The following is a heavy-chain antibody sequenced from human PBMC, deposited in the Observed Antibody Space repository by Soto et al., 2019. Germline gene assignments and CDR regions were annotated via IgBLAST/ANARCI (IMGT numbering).Heavy chain of an antibody. Sequence: ETLSLTCTVSGGSISSSSYYWGWIRQPPGKGLEWIGSIYYSGSTYYNPSLKSRVTISVDTSKNQFSLKLSSVTAADTAVYYCASIRIIAARRDSLFDYWGQGTLVTVSS. CDR1: GGSISSSSYY. V-gene: IGHV4-39*01. D-gene: IGHD6-6*01. CDR2: IYYSGST. J-gene: IGHJ4*02. CDR3: ASIRIIAARRDSLFDY.